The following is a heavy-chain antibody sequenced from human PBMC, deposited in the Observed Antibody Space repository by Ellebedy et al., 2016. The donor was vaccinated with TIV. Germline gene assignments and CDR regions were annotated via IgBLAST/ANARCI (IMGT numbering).Heavy chain of an antibody. J-gene: IGHJ4*01. D-gene: IGHD4-17*01. CDR2: VDAEDGET. CDR3: ATDNGDHFDY. CDR1: GYTLTELS. V-gene: IGHV1-24*01. Sequence: AASVKVSCKVSGYTLTELSIHWVRQAPGNGLEWMGGVDAEDGETSYAQKFQGRITMTEDTSTDTAYMELSSLRFEDTAVYYCATDNGDHFDYWGHGTLVTVSS.